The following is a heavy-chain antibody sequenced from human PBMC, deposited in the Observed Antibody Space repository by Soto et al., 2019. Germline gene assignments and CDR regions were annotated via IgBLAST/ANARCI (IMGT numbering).Heavy chain of an antibody. V-gene: IGHV3-48*03. Sequence: GGSLRLSCAASGFTFSSYEMNWVRQDPGKGLEWVSYISSSGSTIYYADSVKGRFTISRDNAKNSLYLQMNSLRAEDTAVYYCARAQGYLDYWGQGTLVTVSS. CDR3: ARAQGYLDY. CDR1: GFTFSSYE. CDR2: ISSSGSTI. J-gene: IGHJ4*02.